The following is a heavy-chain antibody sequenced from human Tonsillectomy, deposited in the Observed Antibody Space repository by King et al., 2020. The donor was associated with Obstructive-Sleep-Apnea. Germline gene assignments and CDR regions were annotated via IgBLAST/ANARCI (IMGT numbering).Heavy chain of an antibody. J-gene: IGHJ4*02. CDR3: ARVVGAIIY. Sequence: VQLVESGGGLVQPGGSVRLSCAASGFTVSSNYMSWVRQAPGKGLEWVSVIYIGGGTYYADSVKGRFTISRDTSKNTLYLQINSLRAEDTAVYYCARVVGAIIYWGQGMLVTVSS. CDR1: GFTVSSNY. D-gene: IGHD1-26*01. V-gene: IGHV3-66*01. CDR2: IYIGGGT.